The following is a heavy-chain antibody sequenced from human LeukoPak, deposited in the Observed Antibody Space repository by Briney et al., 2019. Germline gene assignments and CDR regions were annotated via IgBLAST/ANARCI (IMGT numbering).Heavy chain of an antibody. Sequence: PGGSLRLSCAASGFTFSSYAMHWVRQAPGKGLEWVAVISYDGSNKYYADSVKGRFTISRDNSKNTLNLQMNSLRAEDTAVYYCAREGYSGYEFDYWGQGTLVTVSS. J-gene: IGHJ4*02. CDR3: AREGYSGYEFDY. CDR1: GFTFSSYA. V-gene: IGHV3-30-3*01. CDR2: ISYDGSNK. D-gene: IGHD5-12*01.